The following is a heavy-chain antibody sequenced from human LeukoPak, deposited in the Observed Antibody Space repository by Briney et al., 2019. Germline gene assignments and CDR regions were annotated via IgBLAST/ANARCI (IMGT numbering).Heavy chain of an antibody. D-gene: IGHD1-1*01. Sequence: VASVKVSCKVSGYTLTELSMHWVRQAPGKGLEWLGGFDREDGETIYEQKFQGRITMTEDTSSDTAYMELTSLRSEDTAVYYCTTSGLFGNDRDAFDIWGQGTLVTVSS. CDR1: GYTLTELS. J-gene: IGHJ3*02. CDR3: TTSGLFGNDRDAFDI. CDR2: FDREDGET. V-gene: IGHV1-24*01.